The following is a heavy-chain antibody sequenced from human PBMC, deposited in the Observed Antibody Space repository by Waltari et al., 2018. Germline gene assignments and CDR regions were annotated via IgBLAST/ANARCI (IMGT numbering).Heavy chain of an antibody. CDR2: VNPNSGAT. Sequence: QVQLVQSGAEVLRPGASVKVSCPASGYTFIHYEINWVRQAAGQGIEWMGWVNPNSGATAYAQKFQGRITMTWDTSISTAYMELSNLRSDDTAVLYCARGRDVFANFDYDWFDPWGQGTLVTVSS. D-gene: IGHD3-16*01. CDR3: ARGRDVFANFDYDWFDP. J-gene: IGHJ5*02. V-gene: IGHV1-8*02. CDR1: GYTFIHYE.